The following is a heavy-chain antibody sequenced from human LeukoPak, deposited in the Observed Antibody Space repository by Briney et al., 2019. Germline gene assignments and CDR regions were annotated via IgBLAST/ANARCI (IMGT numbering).Heavy chain of an antibody. V-gene: IGHV3-23*01. Sequence: GGSLRLPCAASGFTFSSYAMSWVRQAPGKGLEWVSAISGSGGSTYYADSVKGRFTISRDNSKNTLYLQMNSLRAEDSAVYYCAKGSRNNWFDPWGQGTLVTVSS. CDR1: GFTFSSYA. CDR3: AKGSRNNWFDP. J-gene: IGHJ5*02. CDR2: ISGSGGST.